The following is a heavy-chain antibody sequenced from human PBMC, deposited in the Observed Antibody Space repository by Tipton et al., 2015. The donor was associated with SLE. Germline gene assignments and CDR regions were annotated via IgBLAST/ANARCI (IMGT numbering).Heavy chain of an antibody. CDR2: IYYSGST. Sequence: TLSLTCTVAGGSISSNYCSWIRQHTGKGLEWIGYIYYSGSTNYHPSLKSRVTISVDTSKNQFSLKLRSVTAADTAGYYCARADWSGYLFGYWGQGTLVTVSS. D-gene: IGHD3-3*01. J-gene: IGHJ4*02. V-gene: IGHV4-59*01. CDR1: GGSISSNY. CDR3: ARADWSGYLFGY.